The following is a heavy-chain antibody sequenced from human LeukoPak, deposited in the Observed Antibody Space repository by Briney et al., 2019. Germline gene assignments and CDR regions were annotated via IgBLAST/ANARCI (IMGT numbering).Heavy chain of an antibody. CDR1: GFTLSNYW. J-gene: IGHJ4*02. Sequence: GGSLRLSCAASGFTLSNYWMSWVRQAPGKGLEWVANIKQDGSKLSYVDSVKGRFTVSRDNAKNSLYLQMNSLRAEDTAVYYCAKSSSGGVTMIVVVTALDYWGQGTLVTVSS. CDR2: IKQDGSKL. D-gene: IGHD3-22*01. CDR3: AKSSSGGVTMIVVVTALDY. V-gene: IGHV3-7*03.